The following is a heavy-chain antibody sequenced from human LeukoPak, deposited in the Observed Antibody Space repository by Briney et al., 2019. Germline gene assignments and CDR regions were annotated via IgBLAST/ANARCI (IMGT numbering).Heavy chain of an antibody. D-gene: IGHD3-9*01. CDR1: GFTLSSFA. J-gene: IGHJ4*02. CDR3: SKDHYDILTGYLGDD. V-gene: IGHV3-23*01. Sequence: GGSLRLSCEASGFTLSSFAMSWVRQAPGRGLEWVSGMSGSGGSATYYADSVKGRFTIFRDNSKNTLYLQMDSLRAEDTAVYYCSKDHYDILTGYLGDDWGQGTLVTVSS. CDR2: MSGSGGSAT.